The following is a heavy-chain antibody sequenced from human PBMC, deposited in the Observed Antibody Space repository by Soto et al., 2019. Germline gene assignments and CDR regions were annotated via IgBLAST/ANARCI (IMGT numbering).Heavy chain of an antibody. CDR3: TAMAGIDY. CDR1: GFTFSGSG. Sequence: GPLRLSGAASGFTFSGSGIHWVRQASGKGLEWVGRIRTKTNNYATAYAASVKGRFTISRDDSKNMAYLQMNSLKTEDTAVYYCTAMAGIDYWGQGTLVTVSS. CDR2: IRTKTNNYAT. J-gene: IGHJ4*02. V-gene: IGHV3-73*01. D-gene: IGHD6-19*01.